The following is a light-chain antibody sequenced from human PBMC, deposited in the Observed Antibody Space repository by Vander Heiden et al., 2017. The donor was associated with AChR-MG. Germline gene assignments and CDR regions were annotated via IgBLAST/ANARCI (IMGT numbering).Light chain of an antibody. Sequence: SYVLTQPPSVSVAPGKTARITCGGNNIGSKSVHWYQQKPGQAPVLVVYDDSDRPSGIPERFSGSNSGNTATLTISRVEDGDEADYYCQVWDSSSDQVFGTGTKVTVL. CDR1: NIGSKS. J-gene: IGLJ1*01. CDR2: DDS. V-gene: IGLV3-21*03. CDR3: QVWDSSSDQV.